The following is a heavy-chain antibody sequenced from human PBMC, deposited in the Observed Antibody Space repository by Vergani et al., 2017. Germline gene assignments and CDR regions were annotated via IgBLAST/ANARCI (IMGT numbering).Heavy chain of an antibody. CDR3: AKDSPSWFGFDP. CDR1: GVTFDDYA. D-gene: IGHD3-10*01. J-gene: IGHJ5*02. V-gene: IGHV3-43D*04. CDR2: ISWDGGST. Sequence: EVQLVESGGVVVQPGGSLRLSCAASGVTFDDYAMHWVRQAPGKGLEWVSLISWDGGSTYYADSVKGRFTISRDNSKNSLYLQMNSLRTEDTAVYYCAKDSPSWFGFDPWGQGTLVTVSS.